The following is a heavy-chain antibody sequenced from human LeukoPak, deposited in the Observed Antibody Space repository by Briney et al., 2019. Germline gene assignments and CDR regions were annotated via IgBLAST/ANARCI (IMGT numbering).Heavy chain of an antibody. CDR3: AADRWAAAGTMAFDI. D-gene: IGHD6-13*01. CDR1: GFTFTSSA. CDR2: IVVGSGNT. Sequence: ASVKVSCKASGFTFTSSAMQWVRQARGQRLEWIGWIVVGSGNTNYAQKFQERVTITRDMSTSTAYMELSSLRSEDTAVYYCAADRWAAAGTMAFDIWGQGTMVTVSS. V-gene: IGHV1-58*02. J-gene: IGHJ3*02.